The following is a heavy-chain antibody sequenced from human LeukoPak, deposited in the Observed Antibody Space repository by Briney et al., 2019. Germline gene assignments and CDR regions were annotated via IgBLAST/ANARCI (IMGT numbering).Heavy chain of an antibody. CDR3: AAFGELTPDAFDI. J-gene: IGHJ3*02. CDR2: IYYHENT. D-gene: IGHD3-10*01. V-gene: IGHV4-39*07. CDR1: GGSISSSSDY. Sequence: PSETLSLTCTVSGGSISSSSDYWGWIRQAPGKGLEWIGSIYYHENTYYNSSLKSRVTISVDTSKNQFSLKLSSVTAADTAVYYCAAFGELTPDAFDIWGQGTMVTVSS.